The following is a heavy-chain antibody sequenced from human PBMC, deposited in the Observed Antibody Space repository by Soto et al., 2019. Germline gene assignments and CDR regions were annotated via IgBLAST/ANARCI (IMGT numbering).Heavy chain of an antibody. V-gene: IGHV4-61*01. Sequence: SETLSLTCTVSGGSVSSSSYYWSWIRQPPGKGLEWIGYIYYSGSTKYNPSLKSRVTISVDTSKNQLSLKLSSVTAADTAVYYCARDRPAVAGFAYWGQGTLVTVSS. CDR1: GGSVSSSSYY. CDR2: IYYSGST. CDR3: ARDRPAVAGFAY. D-gene: IGHD6-19*01. J-gene: IGHJ4*02.